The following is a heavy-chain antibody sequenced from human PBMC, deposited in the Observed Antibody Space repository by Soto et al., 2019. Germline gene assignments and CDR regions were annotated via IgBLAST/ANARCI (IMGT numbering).Heavy chain of an antibody. CDR1: GFTVSSNY. J-gene: IGHJ4*02. D-gene: IGHD2-2*01. V-gene: IGHV3-53*02. CDR2: IFSVGTT. CDR3: ARETVPPSYHYYDC. Sequence: EVQLVETGGGLIQPGGSLRLSCAASGFTVSSNYMSWVRQAPGRGLEWVSTIFSVGTTHYADSVKGRFTISRDSSKNTLYLQMNSLRAEDTAIYYCARETVPPSYHYYDCWGQGTLVTVSS.